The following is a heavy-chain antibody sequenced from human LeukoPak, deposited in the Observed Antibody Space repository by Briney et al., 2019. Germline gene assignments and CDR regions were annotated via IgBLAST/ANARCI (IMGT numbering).Heavy chain of an antibody. D-gene: IGHD5-12*01. J-gene: IGHJ3*02. CDR3: ARVTSMVATVDDAFDI. CDR2: IYYSGST. Sequence: SETLSLTCTVSGGSISSYYWSWIRQPPGKGLEWIGYIYYSGSTNYNPSLKSRVTISVDTSKNQFSLKLSSVTAADTAVYYCARVTSMVATVDDAFDIWGQGTMVTVSS. V-gene: IGHV4-59*01. CDR1: GGSISSYY.